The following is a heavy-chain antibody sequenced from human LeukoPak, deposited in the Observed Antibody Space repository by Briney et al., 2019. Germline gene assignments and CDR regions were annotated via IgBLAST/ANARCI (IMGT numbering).Heavy chain of an antibody. CDR2: FSYSGST. CDR3: ARMYSGTSYYFDY. V-gene: IGHV4-59*01. CDR1: GVSISTYY. D-gene: IGHD1-26*01. J-gene: IGHJ4*02. Sequence: SETLSLTCTVSGVSISTYYWIWIRQPPARGLEWMGFFSYSGSTKYNPSLKSRVTMSVDTSKNQFSLKLSSVTAADTAVYYCARMYSGTSYYFDYWGQGTLVTVSS.